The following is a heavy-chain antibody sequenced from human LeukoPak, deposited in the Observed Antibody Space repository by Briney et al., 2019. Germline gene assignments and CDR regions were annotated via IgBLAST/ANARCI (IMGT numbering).Heavy chain of an antibody. CDR2: ISDSGGST. D-gene: IGHD2-15*01. CDR3: VRGYSFGPYGMDV. V-gene: IGHV3-64D*09. J-gene: IGHJ6*02. Sequence: GGSLRLSCSASGFPFSSYAMHWVRQAPGKGLEYVSAISDSGGSTYYADSMKGRFTISRDNSKNTLYLQMSSLRAEDTAVYFCVRGYSFGPYGMDVWGQGATVTVSS. CDR1: GFPFSSYA.